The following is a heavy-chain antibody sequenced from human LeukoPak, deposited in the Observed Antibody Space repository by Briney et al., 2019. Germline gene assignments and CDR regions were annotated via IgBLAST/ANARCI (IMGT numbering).Heavy chain of an antibody. J-gene: IGHJ4*02. CDR3: ASSGSYRFDY. CDR1: GFTFSSYS. CDR2: ITASGTAM. Sequence: GGSLRLSCAASGFTFSSYSMNWVRQAPGRGLEWVSHITASGTAMFYADSVKGRFTISRDNAKNSLYLQMNSLRDEDTAVYYCASSGSYRFDYWGQGTLVTVSS. D-gene: IGHD1-26*01. V-gene: IGHV3-48*02.